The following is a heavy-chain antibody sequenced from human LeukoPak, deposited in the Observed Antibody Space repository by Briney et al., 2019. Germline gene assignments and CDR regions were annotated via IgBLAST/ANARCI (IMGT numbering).Heavy chain of an antibody. Sequence: PSETLSLTCTVSGGSISSYYWSWIRQPPGKGLEWVGYIYYSGSTNYNPSLKSRVTISVDTSKNQFSLKLSSVIAADTAVYYCARFLVIGAFDIWGQGTMVTVSS. CDR1: GGSISSYY. J-gene: IGHJ3*02. CDR2: IYYSGST. CDR3: ARFLVIGAFDI. D-gene: IGHD3-22*01. V-gene: IGHV4-59*01.